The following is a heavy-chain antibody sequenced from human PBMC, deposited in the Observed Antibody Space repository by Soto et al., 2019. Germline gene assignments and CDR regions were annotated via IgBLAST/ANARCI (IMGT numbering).Heavy chain of an antibody. J-gene: IGHJ4*02. CDR3: ARESRLGYRFFDF. CDR2: IYHGGST. Sequence: QLHLQESGSGLVKPSQTLSLTCGVSGDSISSGGFSWNWLRQPPGKGLEWIGNIYHGGSTYYNPSIQSRATISVDKSKNQFSLKLSSVTAADTAVYYCARESRLGYRFFDFWGQGTLVTVSS. D-gene: IGHD5-12*01. CDR1: GDSISSGGFS. V-gene: IGHV4-30-2*01.